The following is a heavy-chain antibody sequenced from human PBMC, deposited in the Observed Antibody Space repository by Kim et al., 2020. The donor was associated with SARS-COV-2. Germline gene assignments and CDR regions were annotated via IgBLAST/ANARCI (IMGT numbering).Heavy chain of an antibody. J-gene: IGHJ4*02. V-gene: IGHV3-73*01. CDR3: ATYTDYFFNY. CDR2: AN. D-gene: IGHD4-17*01. Sequence: ANEYTVSVKGRLTVSSDDSKNTAYLPMNGLKTEDTAVYYCATYTDYFFNYWGQGILVTVSS.